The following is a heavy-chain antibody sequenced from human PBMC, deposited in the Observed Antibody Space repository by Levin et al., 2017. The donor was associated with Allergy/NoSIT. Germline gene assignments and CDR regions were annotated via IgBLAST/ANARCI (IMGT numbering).Heavy chain of an antibody. CDR1: GFTFSSYA. D-gene: IGHD2/OR15-2a*01. J-gene: IGHJ4*02. CDR3: ARDGVTSQNIVIPYFDY. CDR2: ISYDGSNK. Sequence: GGSLRLSCAASGFTFSSYAMHWVRQAPGKGLEWVAVISYDGSNKYYADSVKGRFTISRDNSKNTLYLQMNSLRAEDTAVYYCARDGVTSQNIVIPYFDYWGQGTLVTVSS. V-gene: IGHV3-30-3*01.